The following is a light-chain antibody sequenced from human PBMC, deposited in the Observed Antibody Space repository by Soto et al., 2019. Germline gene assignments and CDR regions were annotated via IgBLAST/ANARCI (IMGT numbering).Light chain of an antibody. Sequence: QSALTQRASVSGSPGQSITISCTGTNNDVGSYNLVSWYQQHPGKAPKLMIYEVSKRPSGVSNRFSASKSGNTASLTISGLQAEDDADYYCCSYADPRTLVFGGGTKLTVL. J-gene: IGLJ2*01. V-gene: IGLV2-23*02. CDR3: CSYADPRTLV. CDR1: NNDVGSYNL. CDR2: EVS.